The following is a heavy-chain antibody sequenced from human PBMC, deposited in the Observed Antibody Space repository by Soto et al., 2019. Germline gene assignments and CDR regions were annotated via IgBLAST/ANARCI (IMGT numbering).Heavy chain of an antibody. J-gene: IGHJ4*02. D-gene: IGHD6-19*01. Sequence: GGSLRLSCAASGFTFRSYGMHWVRQAPGKGLEWVAVISYDGSNKYYADSVKGRFTISRDNSKNTLYLQMNSLRAEDTAVYYCAKDRSASSPWYFDYWGQGTLVTVSS. CDR3: AKDRSASSPWYFDY. CDR1: GFTFRSYG. V-gene: IGHV3-30*18. CDR2: ISYDGSNK.